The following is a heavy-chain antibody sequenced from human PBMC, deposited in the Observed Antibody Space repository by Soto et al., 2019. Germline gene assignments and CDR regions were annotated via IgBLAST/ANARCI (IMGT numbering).Heavy chain of an antibody. V-gene: IGHV4-31*03. D-gene: IGHD5-12*01. CDR1: GGSISTGGYY. CDR3: AAGGGLPRYY. J-gene: IGHJ4*02. Sequence: SETLSLTCTVSGGSISTGGYYWNWIRQHPGKGLEWIGYFYYSGSTYYNPSLKSRVTISVNTSKNQFSLKLSSVTAADTAVYYCAAGGGLPRYYWGQGTLVTVSS. CDR2: FYYSGST.